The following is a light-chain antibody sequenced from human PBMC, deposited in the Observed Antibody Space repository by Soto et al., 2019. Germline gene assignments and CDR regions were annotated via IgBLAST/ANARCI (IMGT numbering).Light chain of an antibody. CDR3: QQYYSYPRT. CDR2: AAS. CDR1: QGISSY. J-gene: IGKJ2*01. V-gene: IGKV1-8*01. Sequence: AIRMTQSPSSFSASTGDRVTITCRASQGISSYLAGYQQKPGKAPKLLIYAASTLQSGVPSRFSGSGSGTDFSLTISCLQSADFATYYCQQYYSYPRTFGQGTKLEIK.